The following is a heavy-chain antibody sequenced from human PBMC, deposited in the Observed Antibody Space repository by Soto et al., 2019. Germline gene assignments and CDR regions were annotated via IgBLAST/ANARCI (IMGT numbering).Heavy chain of an antibody. D-gene: IGHD3-16*02. CDR2: ISAHNGNT. CDR3: ARTSYVRGSYRSDDAFDI. V-gene: IGHV1-18*01. CDR1: GYTFTSYG. J-gene: IGHJ3*02. Sequence: QVQLVQSGAEVKKPGASVKVSCKASGYTFTSYGISWVRQAPGQGLEWMGWISAHNGNTNYAQKLQGRVTMTTDRSTSTAYMELRSLRSDDTAVYYCARTSYVRGSYRSDDAFDIWGQGTMVTVSS.